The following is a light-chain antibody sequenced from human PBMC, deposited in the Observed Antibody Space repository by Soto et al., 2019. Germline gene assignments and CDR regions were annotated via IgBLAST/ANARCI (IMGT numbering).Light chain of an antibody. CDR3: QQYGSSPWT. V-gene: IGKV3-20*01. J-gene: IGKJ1*01. CDR1: QSVSSSY. CDR2: GAS. Sequence: EIVLTQSPGTLSSSPGERATLSCRASQSVSSSYLAWYQQKPGQAPRLLIYGASGRATGIPDRFSGSGSGTDFTLTISRLEPEDFAVYYCQQYGSSPWTFGQGTKVEIK.